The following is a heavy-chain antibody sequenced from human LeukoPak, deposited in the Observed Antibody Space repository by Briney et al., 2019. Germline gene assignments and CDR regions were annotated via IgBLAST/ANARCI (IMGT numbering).Heavy chain of an antibody. CDR2: IYYSGST. CDR3: ARGCYGSGSLYYYYYMDV. D-gene: IGHD3-10*01. V-gene: IGHV4-39*01. Sequence: SETLSLTCTVSGGSISSSSYYWGWIRQPPGEGLEWIGSIYYSGSTYYNPSLKSRVTISVDTSKNQFSLKLSSVTAADTAVYYCARGCYGSGSLYYYYYMDVWGKGTTVTISS. J-gene: IGHJ6*03. CDR1: GGSISSSSYY.